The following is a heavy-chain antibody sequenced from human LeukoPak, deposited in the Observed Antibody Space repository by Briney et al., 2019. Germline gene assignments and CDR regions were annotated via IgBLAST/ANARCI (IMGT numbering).Heavy chain of an antibody. D-gene: IGHD3-10*01. CDR1: GGSFSGYY. Sequence: SETLSLTCAVYGGSFSGYYWSWIRQPPGKGLEWIGEINHSGSTNYNPSLKSRVTISVDASKNQFSLKLSSVTAADTAVYYCARDSKNYYGSGSYYYYYYGMDVWGKGTTVTVSS. CDR3: ARDSKNYYGSGSYYYYYYGMDV. J-gene: IGHJ6*04. V-gene: IGHV4-34*01. CDR2: INHSGST.